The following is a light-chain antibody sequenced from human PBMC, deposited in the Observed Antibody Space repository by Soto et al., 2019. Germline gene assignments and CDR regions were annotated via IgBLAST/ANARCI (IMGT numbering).Light chain of an antibody. CDR1: QSVSSY. Sequence: EIVLTQSPATLSLSPGERATLSCRASQSVSSYLAWYQQKPGQAPRLLIYDASNRAPGIPARFSGSGSGTDFTLTISSLAPEDFAVYDCQQRSNWPLTFGPGTKVDIK. CDR2: DAS. CDR3: QQRSNWPLT. V-gene: IGKV3-11*01. J-gene: IGKJ3*01.